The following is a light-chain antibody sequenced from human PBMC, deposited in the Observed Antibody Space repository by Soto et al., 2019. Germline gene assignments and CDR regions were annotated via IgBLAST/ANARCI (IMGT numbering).Light chain of an antibody. Sequence: EIGLKPSPGALSLSPGERSTISCRASQSVSSNLAWYQQKPGQAPRLLIYGASTRATGIPARFSGSGSGTEFTLTISSLQSEDCAVYYCQQYNTWSRTFGLG. V-gene: IGKV3-15*01. J-gene: IGKJ1*01. CDR1: QSVSSN. CDR3: QQYNTWSRT. CDR2: GAS.